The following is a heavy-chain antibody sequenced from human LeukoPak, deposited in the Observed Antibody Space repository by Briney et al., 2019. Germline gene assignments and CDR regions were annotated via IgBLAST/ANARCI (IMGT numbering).Heavy chain of an antibody. Sequence: PGGSLRLSCAASGFTFSSYGMHWVRQAPGKGLEWVAFIRYDGSNKYYADSVKGRFTISRDNSKNTLYLQMNSLRAEDTAVYYCAREGRYSSSWYPPTGGAFDIWGQGTMVTVSS. J-gene: IGHJ3*02. CDR2: IRYDGSNK. D-gene: IGHD6-13*01. CDR1: GFTFSSYG. V-gene: IGHV3-30*02. CDR3: AREGRYSSSWYPPTGGAFDI.